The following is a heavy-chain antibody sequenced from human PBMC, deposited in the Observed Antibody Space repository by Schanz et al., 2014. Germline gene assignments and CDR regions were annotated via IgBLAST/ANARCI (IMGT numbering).Heavy chain of an antibody. CDR1: RFIFDGYA. Sequence: QVQLVESGGGVVQPGGSLRLSCAAPRFIFDGYAMHWVRQAPGKGLEWVALIRYDGSNKYYADSVKGRFTISRDNSKNTLYLQMNSLRAEDTAVYFCAKSYDTSGYSGFDYWGQGTLVTVSS. D-gene: IGHD3-22*01. CDR2: IRYDGSNK. J-gene: IGHJ4*02. V-gene: IGHV3-30*02. CDR3: AKSYDTSGYSGFDY.